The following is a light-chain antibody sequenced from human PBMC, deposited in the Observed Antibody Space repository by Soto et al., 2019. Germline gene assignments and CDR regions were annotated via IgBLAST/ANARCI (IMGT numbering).Light chain of an antibody. CDR1: QSVGRN. Sequence: EILMTQSPATLSVSPGERATLSCRASQSVGRNLAWFQQKPGQAPRLLIYGASSRATGIPDRFSGSGSGTEFTLTISSLQPEDFATYYCQQLNSYPSTFGQGTRLEIK. V-gene: IGKV3D-15*01. CDR3: QQLNSYPST. CDR2: GAS. J-gene: IGKJ5*01.